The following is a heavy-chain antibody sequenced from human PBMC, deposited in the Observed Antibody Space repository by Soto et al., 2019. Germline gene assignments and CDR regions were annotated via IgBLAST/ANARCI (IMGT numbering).Heavy chain of an antibody. Sequence: QVQLVQSGAEVKKPGSSVKVSCKASGGTFSSYAISWVRQAPGQGLEWMGGIIPIFGTANYAQKFQGRVTITADESTSTAYMELSSLRSEDTAVYYCARSKKLRYFDLSPSITYYYYGMDVWGQGTTVTVSS. CDR1: GGTFSSYA. J-gene: IGHJ6*02. CDR2: IIPIFGTA. V-gene: IGHV1-69*01. CDR3: ARSKKLRYFDLSPSITYYYYGMDV. D-gene: IGHD3-9*01.